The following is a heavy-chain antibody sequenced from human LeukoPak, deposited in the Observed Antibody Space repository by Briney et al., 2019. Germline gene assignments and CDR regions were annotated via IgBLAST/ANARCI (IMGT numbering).Heavy chain of an antibody. J-gene: IGHJ4*02. CDR3: AKGLRSDF. V-gene: IGHV1-8*02. CDR1: GYTFTSYY. Sequence: ASVKVSCKASGYTFTSYYIHWVRQAPGQGLEWMGWMNPKSGTRVYAQKFQGRVTMTSDSYINTAYMELTSLTSGDTAVYYCAKGLRSDFWGQGTLVIVSS. D-gene: IGHD3-16*02. CDR2: MNPKSGTR.